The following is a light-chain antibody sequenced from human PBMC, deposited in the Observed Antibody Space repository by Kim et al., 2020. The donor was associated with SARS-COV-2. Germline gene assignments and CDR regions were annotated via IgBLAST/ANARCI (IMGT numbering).Light chain of an antibody. V-gene: IGKV1-39*01. Sequence: DIQMTQSPSFLSASVGDRVTTTCRSSQNIKRYLNWYQLKSGEAPRLLIHAASTLHGGVPSRFSGSGSGTDFTLTITNLRPEDFATYYCQQNYNTLTYTFGQGTKLEI. CDR1: QNIKRY. CDR2: AAS. CDR3: QQNYNTLTYT. J-gene: IGKJ2*01.